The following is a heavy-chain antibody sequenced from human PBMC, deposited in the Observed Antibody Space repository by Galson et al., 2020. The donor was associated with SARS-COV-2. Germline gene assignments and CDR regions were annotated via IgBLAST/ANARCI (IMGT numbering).Heavy chain of an antibody. V-gene: IGHV4-34*01. J-gene: IGHJ5*02. CDR2: INHSGST. D-gene: IGHD3-10*01. CDR3: ARFTGFGESTEGSNWFDP. Sequence: SETLSLTCAVYGGSFSGYYWSWIRQPPGKGLEWIGEINHSGSTNYNPSLKSRVTISVDTSKNQFSLKLSSVTAADTAVYYCARFTGFGESTEGSNWFDPWGQGTLVTVSS. CDR1: GGSFSGYY.